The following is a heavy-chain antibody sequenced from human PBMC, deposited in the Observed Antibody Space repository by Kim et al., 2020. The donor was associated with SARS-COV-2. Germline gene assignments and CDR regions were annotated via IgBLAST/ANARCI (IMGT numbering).Heavy chain of an antibody. Sequence: GGSLRLSCAASGFTFSNSPMSWVRQAPGKGLEWVSTIDGRGATTYYPGSVKGRFTISRXNSKNTLYLQMNNXRAEDTAVYFCAKSGQLDYWGQGTLVTVSS. J-gene: IGHJ4*02. D-gene: IGHD5-12*01. CDR2: IDGRGATT. CDR3: AKSGQLDY. CDR1: GFTFSNSP. V-gene: IGHV3-23*01.